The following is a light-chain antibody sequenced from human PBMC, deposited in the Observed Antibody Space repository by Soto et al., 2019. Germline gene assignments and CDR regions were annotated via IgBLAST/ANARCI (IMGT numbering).Light chain of an antibody. CDR2: GAS. Sequence: EIVLKQSAGTLSLSPGERATLSCRASQSVSSSYLAWYQQKPGQAPRLLIYGASSRATGIPDRFSGSGSGTDFTLTISRLEPEDFAMYYCQQYGSSPRITFGQGTLLAI. CDR3: QQYGSSPRIT. J-gene: IGKJ5*01. V-gene: IGKV3-20*01. CDR1: QSVSSSY.